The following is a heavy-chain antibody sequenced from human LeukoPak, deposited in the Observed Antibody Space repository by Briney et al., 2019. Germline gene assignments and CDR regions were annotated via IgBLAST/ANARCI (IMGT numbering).Heavy chain of an antibody. J-gene: IGHJ5*02. D-gene: IGHD2-2*01. V-gene: IGHV3-66*04. Sequence: GGSLRLSCAASGFTVSSNYMSWVRQAPGKGLEWVSVIYSGGSTYYADSVKGRFTISRDNSKNTLYLQMNSLRAEDTAVYYCARLNSVSTSTVSAPNWFDPWGQGTLVTVSS. CDR1: GFTVSSNY. CDR3: ARLNSVSTSTVSAPNWFDP. CDR2: IYSGGST.